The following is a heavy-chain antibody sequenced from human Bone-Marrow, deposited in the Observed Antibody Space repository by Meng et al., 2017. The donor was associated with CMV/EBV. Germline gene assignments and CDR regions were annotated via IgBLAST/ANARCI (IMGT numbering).Heavy chain of an antibody. D-gene: IGHD4-23*01. J-gene: IGHJ3*02. Sequence: SGKVSCKASGGTLSRYAISWVRQAPGQGLEWMGGIIPILGMANYAQKFQGRVTITADKSTSTAYMELSSLRSEDTAVYYCASSEHDYGGNSVNFGAFDIWGQGTMVTVSS. CDR3: ASSEHDYGGNSVNFGAFDI. CDR2: IIPILGMA. V-gene: IGHV1-69*10. CDR1: GGTLSRYA.